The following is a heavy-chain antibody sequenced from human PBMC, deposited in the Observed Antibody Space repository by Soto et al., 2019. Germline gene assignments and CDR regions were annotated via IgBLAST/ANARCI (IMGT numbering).Heavy chain of an antibody. CDR3: ARALYGDKVFDI. J-gene: IGHJ3*02. CDR1: GFTFSSYG. CDR2: IWYDGSNK. V-gene: IGHV3-33*01. Sequence: GGSLRLSCAASGFTFSSYGMHWVRQAPGKGLEWVAVIWYDGSNKYYADSVKGRFTISRDNSKNTLYLKMNSLRAEDTAVYYCARALYGDKVFDIWGQGTMVTVSS. D-gene: IGHD4-17*01.